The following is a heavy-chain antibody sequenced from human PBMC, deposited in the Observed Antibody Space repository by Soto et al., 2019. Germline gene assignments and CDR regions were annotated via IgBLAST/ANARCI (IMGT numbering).Heavy chain of an antibody. CDR3: ARDPSSSAMAQVP. CDR2: ISSSSSYI. J-gene: IGHJ5*02. D-gene: IGHD6-6*01. CDR1: GFTFSSYS. V-gene: IGHV3-21*01. Sequence: GGSLRLSCAASGFTFSSYSMNWVRQAPGKGLEWVSSISSSSSYIYYADSVKGRFTISRDNAKNSLYLQMNSLRAEDTAVYYCARDPSSSAMAQVPWGQGPLVTLSS.